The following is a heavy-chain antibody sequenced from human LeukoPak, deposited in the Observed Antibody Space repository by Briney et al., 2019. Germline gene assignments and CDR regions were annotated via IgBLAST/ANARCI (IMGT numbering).Heavy chain of an antibody. Sequence: GASVKVSCKASGYTFTGYYMHWVRQAPGQGLEWMGWINPNSGGTNYAQKFQGRVTMTRDTSISTAYMELSRLRSDDTAVYYCVRDWGSRVHAARWYYYYYMDVWGKGTTVTVSS. CDR2: INPNSGGT. J-gene: IGHJ6*03. CDR1: GYTFTGYY. CDR3: VRDWGSRVHAARWYYYYYMDV. V-gene: IGHV1-2*02. D-gene: IGHD3-16*01.